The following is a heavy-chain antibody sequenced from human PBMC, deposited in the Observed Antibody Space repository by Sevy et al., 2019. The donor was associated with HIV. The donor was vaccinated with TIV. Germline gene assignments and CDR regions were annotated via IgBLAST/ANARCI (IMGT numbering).Heavy chain of an antibody. Sequence: GGSLRLSCTASGFTFGDYAMSWVRQAPGKGLEWVGFIRSKAYGGTTEYAASVKGRFTTSRDDSKSIAYLQMNSLKTEDTAVYYCTRGRFCSSTSCYYWGQGTLVTVSS. V-gene: IGHV3-49*04. J-gene: IGHJ4*02. CDR2: IRSKAYGGTT. CDR3: TRGRFCSSTSCYY. CDR1: GFTFGDYA. D-gene: IGHD2-2*01.